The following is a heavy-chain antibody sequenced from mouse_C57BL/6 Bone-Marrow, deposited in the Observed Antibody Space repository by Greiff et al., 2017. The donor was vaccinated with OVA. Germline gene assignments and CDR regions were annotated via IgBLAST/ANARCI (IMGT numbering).Heavy chain of an antibody. V-gene: IGHV1-55*01. Sequence: QVQLKQPGAELVKPGASVKMSCKASGYTFTSYWITWVKHRPGQGLEWIGDIYPGSGSTNYNEKFKSKATLTVDTSSSTAYMQLSSLTSEDSAVYYCARRWDYFDYWGQGTTLTVSS. CDR1: GYTFTSYW. CDR3: ARRWDYFDY. D-gene: IGHD1-1*02. CDR2: IYPGSGST. J-gene: IGHJ2*01.